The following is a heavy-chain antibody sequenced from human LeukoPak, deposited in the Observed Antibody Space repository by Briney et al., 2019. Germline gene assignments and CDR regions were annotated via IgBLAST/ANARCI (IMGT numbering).Heavy chain of an antibody. Sequence: KPSETLSLTCTVSGGSIRNSDYYWGWIRQSPGKGLEWTGSMYHSGGSYYNPSLKSRLTISMDTSKNQFSLKLSSVTAADTAVYYCAREGETGADAFDIWGQGTMVTVSS. J-gene: IGHJ3*02. CDR2: MYHSGGS. CDR1: GGSIRNSDYY. V-gene: IGHV4-39*07. CDR3: AREGETGADAFDI. D-gene: IGHD1-1*01.